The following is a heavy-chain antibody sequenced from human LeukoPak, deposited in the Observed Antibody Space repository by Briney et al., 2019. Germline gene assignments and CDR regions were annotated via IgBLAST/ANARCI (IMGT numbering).Heavy chain of an antibody. CDR3: ARAPYYYDSSGYSEY. CDR2: ISTDVSDT. V-gene: IGHV3-74*01. Sequence: GALRLSCAASAFTFSSYWMRWVHQAPGKGLVWVSYISTDVSDTGYADSVKGRFTISRDNAKNTLYLQMNSLRAEDTAVYYCARAPYYYDSSGYSEYWGQGTLVTVSS. D-gene: IGHD3-22*01. J-gene: IGHJ4*02. CDR1: AFTFSSYW.